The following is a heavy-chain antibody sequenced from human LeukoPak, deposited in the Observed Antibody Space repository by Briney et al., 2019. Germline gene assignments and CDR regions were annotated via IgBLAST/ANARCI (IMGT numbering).Heavy chain of an antibody. Sequence: GGSLRLSCAASGFTVSSNYMSWVRQAPGKGLEWVSVIYSGGSTYYADSVKGRFTISRDNSKNTLYLQMNSLRAEDTAVYYCARDDVLPNDYSEFEYYYYYGMDVWGQGTTVTVSS. D-gene: IGHD4-11*01. CDR3: ARDDVLPNDYSEFEYYYYYGMDV. CDR2: IYSGGST. J-gene: IGHJ6*02. V-gene: IGHV3-66*01. CDR1: GFTVSSNY.